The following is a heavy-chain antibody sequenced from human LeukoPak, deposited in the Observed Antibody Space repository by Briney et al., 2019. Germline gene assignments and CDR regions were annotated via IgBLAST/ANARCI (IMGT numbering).Heavy chain of an antibody. V-gene: IGHV3-23*01. CDR1: GLTFRSYA. CDR3: ANPPPSGSYYLFDN. J-gene: IGHJ4*02. CDR2: ISGSGANP. D-gene: IGHD1-26*01. Sequence: GGSLRLSCTASGLTFRSYAMSWVRQAPGKGLEGVSVISGSGANPSYADSVKGRFTISRDNSKSTVYLQMNSLRAEDTAVYYCANPPPSGSYYLFDNWGQGALVTVSS.